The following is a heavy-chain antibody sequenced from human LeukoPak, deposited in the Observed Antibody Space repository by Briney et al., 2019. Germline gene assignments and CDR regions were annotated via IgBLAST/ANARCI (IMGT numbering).Heavy chain of an antibody. CDR1: GYTFTSYD. CDR3: ARGLSRNFGGVTAGRSLIY. V-gene: IGHV1-8*03. Sequence: ASVKVSCKASGYTFTSYDINWVRQATGQGLEWMGWMNPNSGNTGYAQKFQGRVTITRNTSISTAYMELSSLRSEDTAVYYCARGLSRNFGGVTAGRSLIYWGQGTLVTVSS. CDR2: MNPNSGNT. J-gene: IGHJ4*02. D-gene: IGHD2-2*01.